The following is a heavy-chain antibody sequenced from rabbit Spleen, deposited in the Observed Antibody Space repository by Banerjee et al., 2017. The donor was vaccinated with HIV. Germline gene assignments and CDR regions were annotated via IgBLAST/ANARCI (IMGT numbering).Heavy chain of an antibody. Sequence: QEQLVESGGGLVKPGASLTLTCTASGFSFSNSYDMCWVRQAPGKGLEWIGCIYTGNGKTYYASWAKGRFTISKSSSTTVTLQMTSLTAADTATYFCARDTGSSFSSYGMDLWGPGTLVTVS. CDR2: IYTGNGKT. J-gene: IGHJ6*01. CDR3: ARDTGSSFSSYGMDL. CDR1: GFSFSNSYD. D-gene: IGHD8-1*01. V-gene: IGHV1S45*01.